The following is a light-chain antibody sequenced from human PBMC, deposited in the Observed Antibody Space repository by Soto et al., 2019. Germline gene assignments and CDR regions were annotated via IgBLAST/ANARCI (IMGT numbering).Light chain of an antibody. CDR2: LGS. Sequence: DTVTTQSPLSLPVTPGEPASISSRSSQSLLHINGYNYLDWYLQKPGQSPQLLIYLGSNRASGVPDRFSGRGSGTDFTLKISRLEAEDVGVYYCMQPLQSWTFGQGTKVDIK. CDR1: QSLLHINGYNY. V-gene: IGKV2-28*01. CDR3: MQPLQSWT. J-gene: IGKJ1*01.